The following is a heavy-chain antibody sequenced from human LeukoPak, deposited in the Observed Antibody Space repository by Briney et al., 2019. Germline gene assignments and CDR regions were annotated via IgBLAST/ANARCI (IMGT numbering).Heavy chain of an antibody. CDR3: AIVERDSGSYLSYYFHY. CDR1: GGSFSGYY. J-gene: IGHJ4*02. V-gene: IGHV4-34*01. Sequence: SETLSLTCAVYGGSFSGYYWSWIRQPPGKGLEWIGEIKHSGSTNYNPSLKSRVTISVDTSKNQFSLKLSSVTAADTAVYYCAIVERDSGSYLSYYFHYWGQGTLVTVSS. CDR2: IKHSGST. D-gene: IGHD1-26*01.